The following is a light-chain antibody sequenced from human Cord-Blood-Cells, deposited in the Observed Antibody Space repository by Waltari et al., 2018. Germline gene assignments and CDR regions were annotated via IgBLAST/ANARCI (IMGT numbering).Light chain of an antibody. CDR2: DVS. J-gene: IGLJ3*02. Sequence: QSALTQPRSVSGSPGQSVTISCTVTSSDVGGYNYVSCYQQHPGKAPKRMIYDVSKRPSGVPDRFSGSKSGNTASLTISGLQAEDEADYYCCSYAGSYTWVFGGGTKLTVL. V-gene: IGLV2-11*01. CDR1: SSDVGGYNY. CDR3: CSYAGSYTWV.